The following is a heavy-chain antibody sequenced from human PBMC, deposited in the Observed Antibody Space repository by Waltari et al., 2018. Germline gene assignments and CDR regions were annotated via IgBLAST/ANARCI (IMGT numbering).Heavy chain of an antibody. CDR2: IIPIFGTA. CDR3: ARDGRSSGSEY. V-gene: IGHV1-69*01. D-gene: IGHD6-19*01. CDR1: GGRLSSDA. Sequence: VQLVQSGAEVKKPGSSVKVSCKACGGRLSSDAISWVRQATGQGLEWMGGIIPIFGTANYAQKFQGRVTITADESTSTAYMDLSSLRSEDTAGYYCARDGRSSGSEYWGQGTLVTVSS. J-gene: IGHJ4*02.